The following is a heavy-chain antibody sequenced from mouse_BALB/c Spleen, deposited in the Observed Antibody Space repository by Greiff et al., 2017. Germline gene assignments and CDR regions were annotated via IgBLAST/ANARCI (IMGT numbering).Heavy chain of an antibody. CDR2: ISDGGSYT. D-gene: IGHD2-2*01. CDR3: AREEDGNDGWFAY. V-gene: IGHV5-4*02. CDR1: GFTFSDYY. Sequence: EVQLVESGGGLVKPGGSLKLSCAASGFTFSDYYMYWVRQTPEKRLEWVATISDGGSYTYYPDSVKGRFTISRDNAKNNLYLQMSSLKSEDTAMYYCAREEDGNDGWFAYWGQGTLVTVSA. J-gene: IGHJ3*01.